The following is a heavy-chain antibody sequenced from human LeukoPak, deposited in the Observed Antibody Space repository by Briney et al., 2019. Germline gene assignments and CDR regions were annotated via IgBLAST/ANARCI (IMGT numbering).Heavy chain of an antibody. V-gene: IGHV3-53*01. J-gene: IGHJ4*02. CDR3: AKPLSAASGTDFDY. D-gene: IGHD6-13*01. CDR2: IYSDSST. CDR1: GFTVSSYY. Sequence: GGSLRLSCAASGFTVSSYYMNWVRQAPGKGLEWVSVIYSDSSTYYADSVKGRFTISRDNSKNTLYLQMNSLRAEDTAVYYCAKPLSAASGTDFDYWGQGTLVTVSS.